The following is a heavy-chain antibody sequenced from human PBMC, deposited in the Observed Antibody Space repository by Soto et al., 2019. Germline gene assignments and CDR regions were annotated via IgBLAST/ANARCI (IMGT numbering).Heavy chain of an antibody. CDR2: IIRLFGTT. CDR3: ARDLGSGYDPGDY. Sequence: QVQLVQSGAEVKKPGSSVKVSCKASGDTFSGYSISWVRQAPGQGLEWMGGIIRLFGTTNYAQRFQGRVTITADKSTSTAYMELSSLKSEDTAIYYCARDLGSGYDPGDYWGQGTLVTVSS. D-gene: IGHD5-12*01. V-gene: IGHV1-69*14. J-gene: IGHJ4*02. CDR1: GDTFSGYS.